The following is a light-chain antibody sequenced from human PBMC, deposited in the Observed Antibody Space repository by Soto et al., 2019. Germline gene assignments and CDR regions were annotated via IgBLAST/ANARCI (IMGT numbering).Light chain of an antibody. V-gene: IGKV1-5*01. CDR1: QNIRSR. CDR3: QQYHSYWT. Sequence: DIRMTQSPSTLSASVGDRVTITCRASQNIRSRLAWFQQKPGKAPKLLIYDASSLESGVPQRFSGSGSGTEFTLTISSLQTDDFSTYYCQQYHSYWTFGQGTKVDIK. J-gene: IGKJ1*01. CDR2: DAS.